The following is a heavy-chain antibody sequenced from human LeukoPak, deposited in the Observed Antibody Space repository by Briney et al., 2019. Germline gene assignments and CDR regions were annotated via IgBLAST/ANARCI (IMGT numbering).Heavy chain of an antibody. CDR2: IYTSGST. V-gene: IGHV4-4*09. D-gene: IGHD3-10*01. J-gene: IGHJ6*03. CDR3: ARHTMVRGLSGYYYYYIDV. Sequence: SETLSLTCTVSGGSISSYYWSWIRQPPGKGLEWIGYIYTSGSTNYNPSLKSRVTISVDTSKNQFSLKLSSVTAADTAVYYCARHTMVRGLSGYYYYYIDVWGKGTMVTVSS. CDR1: GGSISSYY.